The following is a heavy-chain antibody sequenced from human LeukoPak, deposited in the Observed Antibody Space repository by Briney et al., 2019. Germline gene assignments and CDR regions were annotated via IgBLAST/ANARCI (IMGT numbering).Heavy chain of an antibody. V-gene: IGHV1-18*01. CDR1: GYTFTSVG. D-gene: IGHD6-19*01. CDR3: ARAGSGSGWYFDY. J-gene: IGHJ4*02. Sequence: ASVKVSCKASGYTFTSVGITWVRRAPGQGLEWMGWISPYNGNTRYAQKFQGRVAMTTDTSTTTAYMELRGLRFNDTAVYYCARAGSGSGWYFDYWGQGTLVTVSS. CDR2: ISPYNGNT.